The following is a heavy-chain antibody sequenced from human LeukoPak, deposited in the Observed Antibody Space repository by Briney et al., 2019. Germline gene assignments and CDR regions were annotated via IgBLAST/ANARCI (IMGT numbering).Heavy chain of an antibody. CDR2: ITGNSGAL. CDR3: VREIGGTMLRGLIRG. CDR1: GFTLEVFA. J-gene: IGHJ4*02. D-gene: IGHD3-10*01. V-gene: IGHV3-9*01. Sequence: GGSLRLSCTASGFTLEVFAMNWVRQVPGKGLEWVSGITGNSGALHYADSVKGRFTISRDNARKSLYLQISSLIPEDTGLYYCVREIGGTMLRGLIRGWDQGTLVTVSS.